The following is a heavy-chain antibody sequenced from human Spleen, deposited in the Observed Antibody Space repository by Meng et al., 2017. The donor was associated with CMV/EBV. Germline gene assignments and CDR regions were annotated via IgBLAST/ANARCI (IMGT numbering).Heavy chain of an antibody. D-gene: IGHD3-10*02. V-gene: IGHV1-18*01. Sequence: ASVKVSCKASGGTFNTYAFSWVRQAPGRGLEWIGWISPYDGPNYARNLRGRVTLTTDTSTTTAYMELRSLRSDDTAVYYCARDMFTFDPWGQGTLVTVSS. CDR1: GGTFNTYA. CDR2: ISPYDGP. J-gene: IGHJ5*02. CDR3: ARDMFTFDP.